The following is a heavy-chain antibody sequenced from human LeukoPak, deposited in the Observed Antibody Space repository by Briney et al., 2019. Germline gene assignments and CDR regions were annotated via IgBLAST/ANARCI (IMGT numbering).Heavy chain of an antibody. V-gene: IGHV4-59*10. CDR1: GGSISSYS. Sequence: SETLSLSCAVSGGSISSYSWSWVRQPPGKGLEWVGRIYSSATTNLNPSLKSRVTLSIAASKNQVSLRLSSVTAADTAVYYCARGRYCTATICGGGDAFDIWGQGTVVTDSS. CDR3: ARGRYCTATICGGGDAFDI. D-gene: IGHD2-8*02. J-gene: IGHJ3*02. CDR2: IYSSATT.